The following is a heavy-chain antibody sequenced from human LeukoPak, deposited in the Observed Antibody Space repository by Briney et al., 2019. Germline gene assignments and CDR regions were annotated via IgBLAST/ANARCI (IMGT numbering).Heavy chain of an antibody. J-gene: IGHJ4*02. CDR3: ARQGRDTGNYLAYFDY. Sequence: SETLSLTCTVSGASISSHYWSWIRQPLGMGLEWIGYISYSGYTNYNPSLKSRVTISADTSTNQLSLKVNSVTAADTAVYYCARQGRDTGNYLAYFDYWGQGTLVTVSP. D-gene: IGHD1-26*01. CDR2: ISYSGYT. V-gene: IGHV4-59*08. CDR1: GASISSHY.